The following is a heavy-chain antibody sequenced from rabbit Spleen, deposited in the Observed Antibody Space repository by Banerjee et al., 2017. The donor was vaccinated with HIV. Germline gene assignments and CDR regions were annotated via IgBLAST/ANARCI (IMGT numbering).Heavy chain of an antibody. CDR3: ARDTASSFSSYGMDL. Sequence: QSLEESGGDLVKPGASLTLTCTASGLDFSSGYWICWVRQAPGKGLEWIACIYAGSSGSTFYASWVNGRFTISKTSSTTVTLQMTSLTVADTATYFCARDTASSFSSYGMDLWGPGTLVTVS. J-gene: IGHJ6*01. CDR2: IYAGSSGST. D-gene: IGHD8-1*01. CDR1: GLDFSSGYW. V-gene: IGHV1S40*01.